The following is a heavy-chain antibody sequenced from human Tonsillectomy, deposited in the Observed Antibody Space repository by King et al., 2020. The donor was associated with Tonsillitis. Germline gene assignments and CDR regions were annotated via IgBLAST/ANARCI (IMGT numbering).Heavy chain of an antibody. CDR1: GFTFDSYG. Sequence: VQLVESGGGFVQPGGALRLSCAASGFTFDSYGINWVRQAPGQGLEWVAGITKSGGSTNYADSVKGRFTVSRDNSKNTLYLHLHTLRGEDTAVYYCAKDVTKSWYPEGRWFDPWGQGTRVSVSS. V-gene: IGHV3-23*04. CDR2: ITKSGGST. J-gene: IGHJ5*02. D-gene: IGHD6-13*01. CDR3: AKDVTKSWYPEGRWFDP.